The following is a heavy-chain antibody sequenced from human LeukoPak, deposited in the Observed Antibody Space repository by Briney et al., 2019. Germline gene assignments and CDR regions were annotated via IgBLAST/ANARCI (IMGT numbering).Heavy chain of an antibody. D-gene: IGHD1-26*01. J-gene: IGHJ3*02. CDR3: ARQINSGSYLGAFDI. CDR2: IYYSGST. CDR1: GGSFSGYY. V-gene: IGHV4-39*01. Sequence: PSETLSLTCAVYGGSFSGYYWGWIRQPPGKGLEWIGSIYYSGSTYYNPSLKSRVTISVDTSKSQFSLKLSSVTAADTAVYYCARQINSGSYLGAFDIWGQGTMVTVSS.